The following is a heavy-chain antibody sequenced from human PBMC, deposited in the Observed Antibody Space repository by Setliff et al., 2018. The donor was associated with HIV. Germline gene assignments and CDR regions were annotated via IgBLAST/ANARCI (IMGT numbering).Heavy chain of an antibody. CDR2: INAGYGNT. J-gene: IGHJ4*02. D-gene: IGHD4-17*01. V-gene: IGHV1-3*01. CDR3: ARSPGDYLFDY. Sequence: GASVKVSCKASGYTFTSYGIHWVRQAPGQSLEWMGWINAGYGNTKYSQKFQGRVTITRDASASTAYMELSSLRSEDTAVYYCARSPGDYLFDYWGQGTLVTVSS. CDR1: GYTFTSYG.